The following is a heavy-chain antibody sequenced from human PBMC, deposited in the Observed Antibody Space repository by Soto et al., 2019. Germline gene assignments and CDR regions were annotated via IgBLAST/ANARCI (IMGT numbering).Heavy chain of an antibody. CDR3: ARTAPMDAGDKYYYDF. CDR2: IIPFFGTA. J-gene: IGHJ4*02. CDR1: RGTFSTFG. V-gene: IGHV1-69*13. Sequence: EASVKVSCKTSRGTFSTFGISWVRQAPGQGLEWMGGIIPFFGTAEYSQKFEDRITITADESTNTVYMDLRSLTSEDTAIYYCARTAPMDAGDKYYYDFWGQGALVTVSS. D-gene: IGHD3-16*01.